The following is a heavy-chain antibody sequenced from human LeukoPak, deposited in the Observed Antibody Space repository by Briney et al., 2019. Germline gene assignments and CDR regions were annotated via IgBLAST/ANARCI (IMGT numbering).Heavy chain of an antibody. J-gene: IGHJ4*02. CDR2: INHSGST. V-gene: IGHV4-34*01. D-gene: IGHD2-2*01. Sequence: SETLSLTCAVYGGSFSGYYWSWIRQPPGKGLEWIGEINHSGSTNYNPSLKSRVTISVDTSKNQFSLKLSSVTAADTAVYYCASVPPAHCSSTSCPWYFDYWGQGTLVTVSS. CDR1: GGSFSGYY. CDR3: ASVPPAHCSSTSCPWYFDY.